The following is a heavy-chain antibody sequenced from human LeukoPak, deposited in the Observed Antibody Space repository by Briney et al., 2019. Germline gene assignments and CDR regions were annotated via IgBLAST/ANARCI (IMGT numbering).Heavy chain of an antibody. CDR3: ARGPIVVVPRMDFGY. J-gene: IGHJ4*02. V-gene: IGHV1-18*01. D-gene: IGHD2-21*01. Sequence: ASVKVSCKASGYTFTSYGISWVRQAPGQGLEWMGWISAYNGNTNYAQKLQGRVTMTTDTSTSTAYMELRSLRSDDTAVYYCARGPIVVVPRMDFGYWGQGTLVTVSS. CDR2: ISAYNGNT. CDR1: GYTFTSYG.